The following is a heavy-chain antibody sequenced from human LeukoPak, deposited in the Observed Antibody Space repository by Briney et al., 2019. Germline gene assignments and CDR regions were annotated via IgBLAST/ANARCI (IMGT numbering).Heavy chain of an antibody. V-gene: IGHV4-38-2*01. Sequence: SETLSLTCAVSGYSISSGYYWGWIRQPPGKGLEWIRSIYHSGSTYYNPSLKSRVTISVDTSKNQFSLKLSSVTAADTAVYYCARHSSRWELLVDYFDYWGQGTLVTVSS. CDR1: GYSISSGYY. D-gene: IGHD1-26*01. CDR2: IYHSGST. CDR3: ARHSSRWELLVDYFDY. J-gene: IGHJ4*02.